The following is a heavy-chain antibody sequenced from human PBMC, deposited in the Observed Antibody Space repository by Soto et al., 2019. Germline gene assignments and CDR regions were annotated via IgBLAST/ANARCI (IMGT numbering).Heavy chain of an antibody. J-gene: IGHJ4*02. CDR1: GGSFSGYY. D-gene: IGHD2-21*01. CDR2: INHSGST. Sequence: QVQLQQWGAGLLKPSETLSLTCAVYGGSFSGYYWSWIRQPPGKGLEWIGEINHSGSTNYNPSLKSRVTISVDTSKNQFSLKLSSVTAADTAVYYCARWRGLYYFGYWGQGTLVTVSS. CDR3: ARWRGLYYFGY. V-gene: IGHV4-34*01.